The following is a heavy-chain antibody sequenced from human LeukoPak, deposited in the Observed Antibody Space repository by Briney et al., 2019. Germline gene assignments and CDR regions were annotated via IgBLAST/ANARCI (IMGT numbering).Heavy chain of an antibody. CDR1: GGSFSGYY. CDR2: INHSGST. CDR3: AGRCSGGSCYMPR. D-gene: IGHD2-15*01. V-gene: IGHV4-34*01. J-gene: IGHJ4*02. Sequence: SETLSLTCAVYGGSFSGYYWSWIRQPPGKGLEWIGEINHSGSTNYNPSLKSRVTISVDTSKNQFSLKLSSVTAADTAVYYCAGRCSGGSCYMPRWGQGTLVTVSS.